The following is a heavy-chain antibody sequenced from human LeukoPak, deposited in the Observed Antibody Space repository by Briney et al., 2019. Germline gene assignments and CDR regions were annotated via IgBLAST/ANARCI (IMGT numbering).Heavy chain of an antibody. V-gene: IGHV4-30-2*01. CDR3: AREFYGSGPTPDAFDI. Sequence: PSETLSLTCAVSGGSISSGGYSWSWIQQPPGKGLEWIGYIYHSGSTYYNPSLKSRVTISVDRSKNQFSLKLSSVTAADTAVYYCAREFYGSGPTPDAFDIWGQGTMVTVSS. CDR1: GGSISSGGYS. J-gene: IGHJ3*02. D-gene: IGHD3-10*01. CDR2: IYHSGST.